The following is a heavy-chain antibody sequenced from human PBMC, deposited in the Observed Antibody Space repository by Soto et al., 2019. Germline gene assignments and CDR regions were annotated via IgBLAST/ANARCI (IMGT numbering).Heavy chain of an antibody. V-gene: IGHV3-33*01. Sequence: QVQLVETGGGVVQPGRSLRLSCAASGFSLNSYVMHWVRQAPGKGLEWVAVISHEGNYKDYADSVKGRFTISRDSSKNALYMQMDSLRAEDTAVYYCARDRNFVFDYWGQGTLVTVSS. D-gene: IGHD3-16*01. CDR3: ARDRNFVFDY. CDR1: GFSLNSYV. J-gene: IGHJ4*02. CDR2: ISHEGNYK.